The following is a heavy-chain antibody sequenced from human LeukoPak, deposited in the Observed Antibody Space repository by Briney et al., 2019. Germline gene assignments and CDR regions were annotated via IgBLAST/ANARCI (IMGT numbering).Heavy chain of an antibody. J-gene: IGHJ4*02. D-gene: IGHD6-19*01. CDR3: ARVGRSGWTVDY. Sequence: GGSLRLSCAASGFDFSAYSIDWVRQAPGKGLEWVSYISSSSSNIYHADAVKGRFTISRDNAKNSLHLQMNSLRAEDTAVYYCARVGRSGWTVDYWGQGTLVTVSS. CDR1: GFDFSAYS. CDR2: ISSSSSNI. V-gene: IGHV3-48*04.